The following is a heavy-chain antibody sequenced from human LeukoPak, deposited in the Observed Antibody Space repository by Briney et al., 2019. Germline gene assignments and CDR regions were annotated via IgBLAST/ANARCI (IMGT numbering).Heavy chain of an antibody. V-gene: IGHV3-30*18. J-gene: IGHJ4*02. CDR2: ISYDGSKK. D-gene: IGHD5-18*01. CDR1: GFTFSSYG. Sequence: SLXLSCAASGFTFSSYGMHWVRQAPGKXLEWVAVISYDGSKKYYADSVKGRFTISRDNSKNTLYLQMNSLRAEDTAVYYCAKGDTAMGMNYWGQGTLVTVSS. CDR3: AKGDTAMGMNY.